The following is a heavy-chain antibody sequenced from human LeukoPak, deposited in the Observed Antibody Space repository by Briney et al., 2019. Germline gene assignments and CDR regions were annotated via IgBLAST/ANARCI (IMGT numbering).Heavy chain of an antibody. V-gene: IGHV4-39*07. J-gene: IGHJ5*02. Sequence: PSETLSLTCTVSGGSISSSSYYWGWIRQPPGKGLEWIGEINHSGITNYNPSLKSRVTISVDTSKNQFSLKLGSVTAADTAVYYCARRIREFAIIAAAGKSWFDPWGQGTLVTVSS. D-gene: IGHD6-13*01. CDR3: ARRIREFAIIAAAGKSWFDP. CDR1: GGSISSSSYY. CDR2: INHSGIT.